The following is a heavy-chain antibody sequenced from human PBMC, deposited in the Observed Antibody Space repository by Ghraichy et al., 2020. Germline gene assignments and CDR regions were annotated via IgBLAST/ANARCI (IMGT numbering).Heavy chain of an antibody. D-gene: IGHD5-24*01. CDR1: GFTFGDYA. V-gene: IGHV3-49*03. CDR3: TRRNRDGYNAGSDWYFDL. CDR2: IRSKTYRGTT. J-gene: IGHJ2*01. Sequence: GGSLRLSCTASGFTFGDYAMSWFRQAPGKGLEWVGFIRSKTYRGTTEYAATVKGRFTISRDDSKSIAYLQMNSLKTEDTAVYYCTRRNRDGYNAGSDWYFDLWSRGTLVTVSS.